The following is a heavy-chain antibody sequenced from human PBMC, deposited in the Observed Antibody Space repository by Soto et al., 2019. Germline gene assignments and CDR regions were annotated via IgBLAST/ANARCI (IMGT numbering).Heavy chain of an antibody. Sequence: QVQLVESGGGVVQPGRSLRLSCAASGFTFSSYGMHWVRQAPGKGLEWVAVIWYDGSNKYYADSVKGRFTISRDNSKNTLYLQMNSLRAEDTAVYYCARDIVDSSGWGDFDYWGQGTLVTVSS. J-gene: IGHJ4*02. CDR3: ARDIVDSSGWGDFDY. CDR1: GFTFSSYG. CDR2: IWYDGSNK. D-gene: IGHD6-19*01. V-gene: IGHV3-33*01.